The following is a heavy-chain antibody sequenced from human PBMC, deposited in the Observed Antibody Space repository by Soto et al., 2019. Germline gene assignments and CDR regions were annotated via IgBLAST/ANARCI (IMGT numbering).Heavy chain of an antibody. CDR1: GFTFSSYW. CDR2: IKQDGSEK. CDR3: ARDGPRDFWSGYYYYGMDV. Sequence: GGSLRLSCAASGFTFSSYWMSWVRQAPGKGLEWVANIKQDGSEKYYVDSVKGRFTISRDNAKNSLYLQMNSLRAEDTAVYYCARDGPRDFWSGYYYYGMDVWGQGTTVTVSS. J-gene: IGHJ6*02. V-gene: IGHV3-7*05. D-gene: IGHD3-3*01.